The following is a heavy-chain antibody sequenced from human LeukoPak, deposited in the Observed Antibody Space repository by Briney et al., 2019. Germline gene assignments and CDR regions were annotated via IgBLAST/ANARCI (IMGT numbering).Heavy chain of an antibody. Sequence: SETLSLTCTVSGGSVSSGGYSWNWIRQPPGKTLEWIGYIYYSGSTNYNPSLKSRVTISVDTSKNQFSLKLTSVTAADTAVYYCALKRLTSPQIIEDNWFDPWGQGTLVTVSS. CDR1: GGSVSSGGYS. J-gene: IGHJ5*02. CDR3: ALKRLTSPQIIEDNWFDP. D-gene: IGHD2/OR15-2a*01. V-gene: IGHV4-61*08. CDR2: IYYSGST.